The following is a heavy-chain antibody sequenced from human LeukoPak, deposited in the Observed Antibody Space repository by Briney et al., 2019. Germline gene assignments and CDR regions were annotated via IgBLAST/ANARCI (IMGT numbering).Heavy chain of an antibody. J-gene: IGHJ4*02. CDR3: ARGQYCNGGSCYYFDY. V-gene: IGHV4-4*07. D-gene: IGHD2-15*01. CDR2: IYASGST. CDR1: GGSINSYY. Sequence: ASETLSLTCTVSGGSINSYYWSWIRQPAGKGLEWIGRIYASGSTNYNPSLKGRVTMSVDTSKNQFSLKLISVTAADTAVYFCARGQYCNGGSCYYFDYWGQGTLVTVSS.